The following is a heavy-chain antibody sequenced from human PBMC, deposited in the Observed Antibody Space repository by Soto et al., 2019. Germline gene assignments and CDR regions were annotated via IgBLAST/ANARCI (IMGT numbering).Heavy chain of an antibody. D-gene: IGHD3-3*01. CDR2: IYYSGST. Sequence: SETLSLTCTVSGGSISSGGYYWSWIRQHPGKGLEWIGYIYYSGSTYYNPSLKSRVTISVDTSKNQFSLKLSSVTAADTAVYYCARGGDREYDFWREQYNWFDPWGQGTLVTVSS. CDR1: GGSISSGGYY. V-gene: IGHV4-31*03. CDR3: ARGGDREYDFWREQYNWFDP. J-gene: IGHJ5*02.